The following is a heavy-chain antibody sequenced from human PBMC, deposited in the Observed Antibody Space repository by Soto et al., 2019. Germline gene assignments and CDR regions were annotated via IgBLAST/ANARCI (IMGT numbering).Heavy chain of an antibody. CDR3: ARGPHSWSYYGWPSYFDY. CDR1: RGTFSSYG. CDR2: IIPIFGTA. V-gene: IGHV1-69*13. J-gene: IGHJ4*02. D-gene: IGHD1-26*01. Sequence: GASVKVSCKASRGTFSSYGISWVRQAPGQGLEWMGGIIPIFGTANYAQKFQGRVTITADESTSSAYMEVSSLRSEDTAVYFCARGPHSWSYYGWPSYFDYWGQGTLVTVSS.